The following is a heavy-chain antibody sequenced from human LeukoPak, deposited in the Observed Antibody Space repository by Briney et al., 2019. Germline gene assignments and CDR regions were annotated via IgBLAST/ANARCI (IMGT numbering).Heavy chain of an antibody. CDR2: ISAYNGNT. CDR1: GYTFTSYG. J-gene: IGHJ4*02. V-gene: IGHV1-18*01. Sequence: GASVKVSCKASGYTFTSYGISWVRQAPGQGREGMGWISAYNGNTNYAQKLQGRVTMTTDTSTSTAYMELRSLSSDDTAVSCCERDSPDYYGSGSYDYWGQGTLVTVSS. D-gene: IGHD3-10*01. CDR3: ERDSPDYYGSGSYDY.